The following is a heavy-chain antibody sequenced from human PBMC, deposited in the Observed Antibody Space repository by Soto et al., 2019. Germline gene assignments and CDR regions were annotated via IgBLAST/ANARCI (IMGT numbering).Heavy chain of an antibody. J-gene: IGHJ6*02. D-gene: IGHD2-15*01. CDR2: ISANKGDT. Sequence: QVQLVQSGPEVKKPGASLKVSCKASGYTFSNYGVSWVRQAPGQGLEWMGWISANKGDTNYAQKFQGRLTLTTDATTSTALMDLRGLIAADTAVYFCRREWLSCGSGVLHSPAGSLPYSCVAVWGQGTTVTVPS. CDR3: RREWLSCGSGVLHSPAGSLPYSCVAV. V-gene: IGHV1-18*01. CDR1: GYTFSNYG.